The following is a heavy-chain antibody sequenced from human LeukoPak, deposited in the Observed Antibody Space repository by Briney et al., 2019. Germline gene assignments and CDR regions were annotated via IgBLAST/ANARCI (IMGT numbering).Heavy chain of an antibody. Sequence: ASVKVSCKASGYTFTNYAISWVRQAPGQGLEWMGWISAYSGNTNYAQKLQGRVTMTTDTSTSTAYMELRSLRSDDTAVYYCARDTYIVVVPAAIPSWYYYMDVWGKGTTVTVSS. CDR2: ISAYSGNT. D-gene: IGHD2-2*02. CDR1: GYTFTNYA. J-gene: IGHJ6*03. V-gene: IGHV1-18*01. CDR3: ARDTYIVVVPAAIPSWYYYMDV.